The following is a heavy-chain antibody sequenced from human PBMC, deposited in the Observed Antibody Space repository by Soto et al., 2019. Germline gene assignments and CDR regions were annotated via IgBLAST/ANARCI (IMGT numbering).Heavy chain of an antibody. J-gene: IGHJ4*02. CDR3: AKETLQYPAQIY. D-gene: IGHD4-4*01. Sequence: PGGSLRLSCAASGFTFSSYGMHWVRQAPGKGLEWVAVIWYDGSNKYYADSVKGRFTISGDNSKNTLYLQMNSLRAEDTAVYYCAKETLQYPAQIYWGQGTLVTVSS. CDR2: IWYDGSNK. CDR1: GFTFSSYG. V-gene: IGHV3-33*06.